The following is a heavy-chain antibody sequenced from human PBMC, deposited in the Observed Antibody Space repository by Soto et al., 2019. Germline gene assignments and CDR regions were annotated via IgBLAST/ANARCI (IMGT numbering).Heavy chain of an antibody. Sequence: PGRSLRLSCASSVFTFDDYAMHWVRQVPGKGLEWVSGINWNSGSIGYGDSVKGRFAISRDNAKNSLHLQMNSLSAEDTAFYYCVKDESINWYSGHFRHWGQGTLVTVSS. CDR1: VFTFDDYA. D-gene: IGHD6-13*01. J-gene: IGHJ1*01. V-gene: IGHV3-9*01. CDR2: INWNSGSI. CDR3: VKDESINWYSGHFRH.